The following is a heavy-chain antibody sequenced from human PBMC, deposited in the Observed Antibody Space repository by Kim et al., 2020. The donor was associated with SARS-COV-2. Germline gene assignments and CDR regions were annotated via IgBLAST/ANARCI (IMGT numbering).Heavy chain of an antibody. Sequence: GGSLRLSCAASGFTFSSYGMHWVRQAPGKGLERVAVIWYDGSNKYYADSVKGRFTISRDNSKNTLYLQMNSLRAEDTAVYYCARDGASYGSGSSLDYWGQGTLVAVSS. CDR1: GFTFSSYG. CDR2: IWYDGSNK. CDR3: ARDGASYGSGSSLDY. D-gene: IGHD3-10*01. V-gene: IGHV3-33*01. J-gene: IGHJ4*02.